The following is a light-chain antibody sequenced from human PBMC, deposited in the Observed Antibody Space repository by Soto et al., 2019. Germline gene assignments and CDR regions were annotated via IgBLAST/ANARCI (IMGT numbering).Light chain of an antibody. CDR1: QSISSW. V-gene: IGKV1-5*01. CDR2: DAS. Sequence: DIQMTQSPSTLSESVGDRVTITCRASQSISSWLAWYQQKPGKAPKLLIYDASSLESGVPSRFSGSGSGTKFTLTISSLQPDDFATYYCQQYNSYWTFGQGTKVEIK. J-gene: IGKJ1*01. CDR3: QQYNSYWT.